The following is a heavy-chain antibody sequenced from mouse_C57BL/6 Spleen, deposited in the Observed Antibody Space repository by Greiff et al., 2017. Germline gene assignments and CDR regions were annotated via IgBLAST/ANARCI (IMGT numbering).Heavy chain of an antibody. CDR3: TRRYGNPFAY. CDR1: GYTFTDYE. J-gene: IGHJ3*01. D-gene: IGHD2-1*01. Sequence: QVQLKESGAELVRPGASVTLSCKASGYTFTDYEMHWVKQTPVHGLEWIGAIDPETGGTAYNQKFKGKAILTADKSSSTAYMGLRSLTSEDSAVYYCTRRYGNPFAYWGQGTLVTVSA. CDR2: IDPETGGT. V-gene: IGHV1-15*01.